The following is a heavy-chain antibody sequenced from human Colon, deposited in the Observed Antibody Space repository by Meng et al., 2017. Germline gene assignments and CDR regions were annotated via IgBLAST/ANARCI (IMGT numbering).Heavy chain of an antibody. CDR3: ARVRRGYSYGLDY. CDR2: IYYSGST. CDR1: GGSISSSRYY. Sequence: SETLSLTCTVSGGSISSSRYYWGWIRQPPGKGLEWIGSIYYSGSTYYNPSLKSRVTIAVDTSKNKFSLKLSPVTAADTAVYYYARVRRGYSYGLDYWGQGTLVTVSS. D-gene: IGHD5-18*01. J-gene: IGHJ4*02. V-gene: IGHV4-39*07.